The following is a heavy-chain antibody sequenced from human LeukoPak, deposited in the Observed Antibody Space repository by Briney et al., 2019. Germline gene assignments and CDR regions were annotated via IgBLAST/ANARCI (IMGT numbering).Heavy chain of an antibody. Sequence: GGSLRLSCAASRLTFSGYAMSGVRQAPGKGLEGVSAISGRGDNTYYADSAKGQFTISRDNSKNTLYLQMNSLRAEDTALYYCAKNLLSLWLIDNWGQGTLVTVSS. J-gene: IGHJ4*02. CDR1: RLTFSGYA. CDR2: ISGRGDNT. CDR3: AKNLLSLWLIDN. D-gene: IGHD2-21*01. V-gene: IGHV3-23*01.